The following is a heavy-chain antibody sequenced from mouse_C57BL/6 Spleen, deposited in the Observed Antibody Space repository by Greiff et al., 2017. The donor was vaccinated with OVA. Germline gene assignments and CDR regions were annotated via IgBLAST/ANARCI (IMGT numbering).Heavy chain of an antibody. CDR3: ARRDYEYDVWYFDV. D-gene: IGHD2-4*01. V-gene: IGHV1-52*01. CDR1: GYTFTSYW. CDR2: IDPSDSET. Sequence: VQLQQPGAELVRPGSSVKLSCKASGYTFTSYWMHWVKQRPIQGLEWIGNIDPSDSETHYNQKFKDKATLTVDKSSSTAYMQLSSLTSEDSAVYYCARRDYEYDVWYFDVWGTGTTVTVSS. J-gene: IGHJ1*03.